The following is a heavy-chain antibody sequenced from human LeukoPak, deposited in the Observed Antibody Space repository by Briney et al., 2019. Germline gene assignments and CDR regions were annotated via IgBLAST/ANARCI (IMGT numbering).Heavy chain of an antibody. D-gene: IGHD3-9*01. CDR2: INPNSGGT. CDR3: ARGVDYDILTGPSYCFDY. CDR1: GYTFTGYY. V-gene: IGHV1-2*04. Sequence: ASVKVSCKASGYTFTGYYMHWVRQAPGQGLEWMGWINPNSGGTNYAQKFQGWVTMTRDTSISTAYMELSRLRSDDTAVYYCARGVDYDILTGPSYCFDYWGQGTLVTVSS. J-gene: IGHJ4*02.